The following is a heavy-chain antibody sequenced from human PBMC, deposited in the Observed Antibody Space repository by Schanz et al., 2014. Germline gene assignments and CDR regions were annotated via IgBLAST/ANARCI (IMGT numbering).Heavy chain of an antibody. D-gene: IGHD5-12*01. Sequence: EVQLVESGGGLLQPGGSLRLSCAVSGFTVNTTYMSWVRQAPGKGLEWISSMYINSGSTQYADSVKGRFIISRDSSKNTLFLQMNSLRAEDTAVYFCARDGGRDGYNLAFDVWGQGTLVTGSS. CDR1: GFTVNTTY. J-gene: IGHJ3*01. V-gene: IGHV3-53*01. CDR3: ARDGGRDGYNLAFDV. CDR2: MYINSGST.